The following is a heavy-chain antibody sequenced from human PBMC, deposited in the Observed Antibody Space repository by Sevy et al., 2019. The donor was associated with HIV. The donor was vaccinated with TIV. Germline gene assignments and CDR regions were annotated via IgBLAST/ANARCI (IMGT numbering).Heavy chain of an antibody. CDR3: ARDGSSWAFDY. J-gene: IGHJ4*02. Sequence: GGSLRLSCAASGFTVSSNCMSWVRQAPGKGLEWVAAIYSGGSTYYADSVKGRFTISRDNSKNTLYLQMNSLRAEDTAVYYCARDGSSWAFDYWGQGTLVTVSS. CDR2: IYSGGST. CDR1: GFTVSSNC. V-gene: IGHV3-53*01. D-gene: IGHD6-13*01.